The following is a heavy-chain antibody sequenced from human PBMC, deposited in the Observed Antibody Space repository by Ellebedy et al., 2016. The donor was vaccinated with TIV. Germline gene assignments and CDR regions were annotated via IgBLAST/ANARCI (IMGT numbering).Heavy chain of an antibody. CDR2: ITPIFGTA. J-gene: IGHJ6*02. CDR1: GGTFSSYA. CDR3: ARGWSQQTYYYYYGMDV. D-gene: IGHD6-13*01. V-gene: IGHV1-69*13. Sequence: SVKVSCXASGGTFSSYAISWVRQAPGQGLEWMGGITPIFGTANYAQKFQGRVTITADESTSTAYMELSSLRSEDTAVYYCARGWSQQTYYYYYGMDVWGQGTTVTVSS.